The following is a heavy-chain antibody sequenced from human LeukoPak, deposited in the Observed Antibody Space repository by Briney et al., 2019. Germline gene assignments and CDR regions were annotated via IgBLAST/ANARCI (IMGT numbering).Heavy chain of an antibody. V-gene: IGHV4-4*07. CDR3: ARDQFGAVPYDSVYYFDY. Sequence: PSETLSLTCTVSGGSISRYYWSWIRQPAGKGLEWIGRIYTSGSTNYNPSLKSRVTMSVDTSKNQLSLKLSSVTAADTAVYYCARDQFGAVPYDSVYYFDYWGQGALVTVSS. CDR2: IYTSGST. D-gene: IGHD5-12*01. CDR1: GGSISRYY. J-gene: IGHJ4*02.